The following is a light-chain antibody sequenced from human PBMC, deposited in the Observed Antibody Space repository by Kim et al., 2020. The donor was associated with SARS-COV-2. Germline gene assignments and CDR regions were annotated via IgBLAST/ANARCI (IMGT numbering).Light chain of an antibody. CDR2: VYSDGRH. Sequence: ASVKLTCTLGSGRINHAIAWLQQQPGKGPRYLMRVYSDGRHTKGDGIPDRFSGSSSGSEYSLTISSLQSEDEADYYCQTWGSGIGVFGGGTQLTVL. CDR3: QTWGSGIGV. V-gene: IGLV4-69*01. CDR1: SGRINHA. J-gene: IGLJ2*01.